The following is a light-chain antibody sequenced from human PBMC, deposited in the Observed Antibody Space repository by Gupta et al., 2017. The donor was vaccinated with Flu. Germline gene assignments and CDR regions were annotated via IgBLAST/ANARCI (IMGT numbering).Light chain of an antibody. CDR1: QTVGNF. Sequence: IVLAQSPVTLSLSPGDRATLSCRASQTVGNFLAWYQQKPGQTPRLLIYDASNRAPGIPTRFNGSGSGTDFTLTISSLEPEDFAFYYCQHRSSWPLTFGHGTKVDIK. CDR2: DAS. CDR3: QHRSSWPLT. V-gene: IGKV3-11*01. J-gene: IGKJ3*01.